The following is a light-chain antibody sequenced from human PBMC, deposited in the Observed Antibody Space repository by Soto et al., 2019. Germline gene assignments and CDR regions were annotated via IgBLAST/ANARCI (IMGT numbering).Light chain of an antibody. CDR3: QQYDTYST. J-gene: IGKJ1*01. V-gene: IGKV1-5*03. CDR1: QSISRW. CDR2: QAS. Sequence: DIQMTQSPSTLSAYVGDTVTITCRASQSISRWLAWYQQKPGKAPELLIYQASSLQIGVPSRFSGSGSGTDFSLPITSLQPDDFATYYCQQYDTYSTFGQGTKV.